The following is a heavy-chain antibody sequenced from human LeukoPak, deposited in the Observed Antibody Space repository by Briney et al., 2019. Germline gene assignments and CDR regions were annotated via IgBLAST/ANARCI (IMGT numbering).Heavy chain of an antibody. CDR2: ISYDGTNK. J-gene: IGHJ4*02. CDR3: ARALDEGARFDY. Sequence: PGRSLRLSCTASGFTFSTYVMHWVRQAPGKGLEWVAVISYDGTNKYYADSMKGRFTISRDNSKNPLYLQMNSLRAEDTAVYYCARALDEGARFDYWGQGTLVTVSS. CDR1: GFTFSTYV. V-gene: IGHV3-30-3*01.